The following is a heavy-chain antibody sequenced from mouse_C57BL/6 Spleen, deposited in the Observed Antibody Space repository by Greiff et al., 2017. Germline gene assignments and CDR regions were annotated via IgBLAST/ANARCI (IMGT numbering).Heavy chain of an antibody. CDR1: GYSFTGYY. Sequence: EVQLVESGPELVKPGASVKISCKASGYSFTGYYMNWVKQSPEKSLEWIGEINPSTGGTTYNQKFKAKATLTVDKSSSTAYMQLKSLTSEDSAVYYCARRIITTVVATDYAMDYWGQGTSVTVSS. CDR2: INPSTGGT. J-gene: IGHJ4*01. D-gene: IGHD1-1*01. CDR3: ARRIITTVVATDYAMDY. V-gene: IGHV1-42*01.